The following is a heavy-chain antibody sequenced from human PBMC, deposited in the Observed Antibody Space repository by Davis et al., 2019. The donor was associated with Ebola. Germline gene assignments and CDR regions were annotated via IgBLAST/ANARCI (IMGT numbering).Heavy chain of an antibody. J-gene: IGHJ4*02. CDR1: GYTFTSYA. V-gene: IGHV1-69*13. CDR2: IIPIFGTA. CDR3: ARRVGARSGFDS. Sequence: AASVKVSCKASGYTFTSYAISWVRQAPGQGLEWMGGIIPIFGTANYAQKFQGRVTITADESTSTAYMELSSLRSDDTAVYYCARRVGARSGFDSWGQGSLVTVSS. D-gene: IGHD1-26*01.